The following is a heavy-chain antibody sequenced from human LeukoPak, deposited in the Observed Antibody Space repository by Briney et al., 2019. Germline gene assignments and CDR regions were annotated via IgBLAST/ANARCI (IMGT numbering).Heavy chain of an antibody. Sequence: SETLSLTCTVSGGSISSYYWSWIRQPPGKGLEWIGYIYYSGSTNYNPSLKSRVTISVDTSKNQFSLKLSSVTAADTAVYYCARGMAVAGDSLYYFGYWGQGTLVTVSS. CDR1: GGSISSYY. CDR2: IYYSGST. J-gene: IGHJ4*02. V-gene: IGHV4-59*08. D-gene: IGHD6-19*01. CDR3: ARGMAVAGDSLYYFGY.